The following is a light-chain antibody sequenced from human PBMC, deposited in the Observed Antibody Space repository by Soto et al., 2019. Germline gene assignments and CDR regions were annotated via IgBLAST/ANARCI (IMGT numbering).Light chain of an antibody. CDR3: MQALQSLT. CDR1: QSLLYNNTYNY. Sequence: EILMTQSPLTLPVTPGEPSSISCRSSQSLLYNNTYNYLDWYVQKPGQSPQLLIYFGSNRAPGVPDRFSGSGSGTDFTLKINRVEAEDVGTYYCMQALQSLTFGQGTRLEI. J-gene: IGKJ5*01. V-gene: IGKV2-28*01. CDR2: FGS.